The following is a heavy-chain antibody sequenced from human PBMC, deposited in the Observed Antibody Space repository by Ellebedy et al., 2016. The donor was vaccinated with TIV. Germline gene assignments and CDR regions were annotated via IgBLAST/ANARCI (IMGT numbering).Heavy chain of an antibody. V-gene: IGHV4-38-2*02. CDR1: GYSISSGYS. Sequence: GSLRLSCTVSGYSISSGYSWGWIRQPPGKGLEWIGSFYPSGSTNYNPSLKSRVTISVDKSKNQFPLKLSSVTAADTAVYYCARGGYSYAFDYWGQGTLVTVSS. J-gene: IGHJ4*02. CDR2: FYPSGST. D-gene: IGHD5-18*01. CDR3: ARGGYSYAFDY.